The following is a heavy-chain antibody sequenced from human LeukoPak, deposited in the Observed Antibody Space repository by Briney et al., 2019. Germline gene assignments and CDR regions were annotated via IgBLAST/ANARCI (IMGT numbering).Heavy chain of an antibody. CDR2: ISGSGGST. J-gene: IGHJ4*02. CDR3: ARVIYYDSSGYGD. CDR1: GFTFSSYA. V-gene: IGHV3-23*01. Sequence: PGGSLRLSCAASGFTFSSYAMSWVRQAPGKGLEWVSAISGSGGSTYYADSVKGRFTISRDNAKNSLYLQMNSLRAEDTAVYYCARVIYYDSSGYGDWGQGTLVTVSS. D-gene: IGHD3-22*01.